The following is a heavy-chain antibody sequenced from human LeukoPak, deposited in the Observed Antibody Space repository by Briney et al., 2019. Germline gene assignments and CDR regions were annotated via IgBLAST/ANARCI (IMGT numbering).Heavy chain of an antibody. CDR3: ARDSIQLWPNAIDF. J-gene: IGHJ4*02. CDR2: ISSSSINI. Sequence: GGSLRLSCATSGFTFSGYSMNWVRQAPGKGLEWISYISSSSINIHYEDSVKGRFTISRDNAENSLYLQMNSLRAEDTAVYYCARDSIQLWPNAIDFWGQGTLVTVSS. D-gene: IGHD5-18*01. V-gene: IGHV3-48*01. CDR1: GFTFSGYS.